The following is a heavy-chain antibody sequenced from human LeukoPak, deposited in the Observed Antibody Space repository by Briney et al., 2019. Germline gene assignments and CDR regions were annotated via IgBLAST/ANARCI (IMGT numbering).Heavy chain of an antibody. CDR1: GFTFSSYA. Sequence: GGSLRLSCAASGFTFSSYAMSWVRQAPGKGLEWVSYVSSSGSTIYYADSVKGRFTISRDNAKNSLYLQMNSLRAEDTAVYYCARDRYYYDSSARYFDYWGQGTLVTVSS. CDR3: ARDRYYYDSSARYFDY. CDR2: VSSSGSTI. D-gene: IGHD3-22*01. J-gene: IGHJ4*02. V-gene: IGHV3-48*03.